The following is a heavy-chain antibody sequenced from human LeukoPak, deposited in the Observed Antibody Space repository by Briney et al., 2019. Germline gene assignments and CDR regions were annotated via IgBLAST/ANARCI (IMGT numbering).Heavy chain of an antibody. Sequence: PGGSLRLSCAASGFTFDDYGMSWVRQAPGKGLEWVSGINWNGGSTGYADSVKGRFTISRDNAKNSLYVQMNSLRAEDTALYYCARDLGIAARNNAFDIWGQGTMVTVSS. D-gene: IGHD6-6*01. CDR2: INWNGGST. CDR3: ARDLGIAARNNAFDI. V-gene: IGHV3-20*04. CDR1: GFTFDDYG. J-gene: IGHJ3*02.